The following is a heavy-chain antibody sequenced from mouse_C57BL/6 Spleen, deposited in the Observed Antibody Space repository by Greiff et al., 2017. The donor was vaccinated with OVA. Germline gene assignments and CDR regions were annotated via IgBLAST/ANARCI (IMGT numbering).Heavy chain of an antibody. V-gene: IGHV1-39*01. CDR3: AKGNDYDSYWYFDV. Sequence: VQLQQSGPELVKPGASVKISCKASGYSFTDYNMNWVKQSNGKSLEWIGVINPNYGTTSYNQKFKGKATLTVDQSSSTAYMQLNSLTSEDSAVYYCAKGNDYDSYWYFDVWGTGTTVTVSS. CDR1: GYSFTDYN. J-gene: IGHJ1*03. CDR2: INPNYGTT. D-gene: IGHD2-4*01.